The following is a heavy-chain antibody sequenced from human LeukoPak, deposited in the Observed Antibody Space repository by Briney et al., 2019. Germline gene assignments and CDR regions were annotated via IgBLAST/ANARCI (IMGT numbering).Heavy chain of an antibody. V-gene: IGHV1-2*02. CDR3: ARDPLYNWNGNV. CDR2: VTPNSGGT. CDR1: GYTFTGYY. Sequence: ASVKVSCKASGYTFTGYYMHWVRQAPGQGLEWMGWVTPNSGGTNYAQRFQGRVTMTRDTSISTAYMELNRLRSDDTAVYYCARDPLYNWNGNVWGKGTTVTVSS. D-gene: IGHD1-20*01. J-gene: IGHJ6*04.